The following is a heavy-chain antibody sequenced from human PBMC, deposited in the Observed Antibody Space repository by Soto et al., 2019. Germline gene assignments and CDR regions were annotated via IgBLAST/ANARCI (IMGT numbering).Heavy chain of an antibody. CDR1: GYTFFAYY. V-gene: IGHV1-46*01. J-gene: IGHJ4*02. CDR2: INPSGGTA. D-gene: IGHD3-10*01. Sequence: VQLIQSGTEVKKSGASVKISCQASGYTFFAYYMNWVRQAPGQGLEWMGMINPSGGTAPYAQRFRDRLTVTRDTAARTVYMELRTLRPEDTAVYYCASGDASSGTYWFDYWGQGTLVTASA. CDR3: ASGDASSGTYWFDY.